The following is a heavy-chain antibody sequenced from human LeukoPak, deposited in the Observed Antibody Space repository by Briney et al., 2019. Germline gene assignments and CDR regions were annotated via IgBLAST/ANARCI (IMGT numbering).Heavy chain of an antibody. J-gene: IGHJ4*02. CDR2: IKQDGTEK. Sequence: GGSLRLSCAASGFTFTTYWMSWVRQAPGKGLEWVANIKQDGTEKYYVDSVKGRFTISRDNAKNSLYLQMNSLRAEDTAVYYCARVSCSGGSCYEDYWGQGTLVTVS. D-gene: IGHD2-15*01. CDR1: GFTFTTYW. CDR3: ARVSCSGGSCYEDY. V-gene: IGHV3-7*03.